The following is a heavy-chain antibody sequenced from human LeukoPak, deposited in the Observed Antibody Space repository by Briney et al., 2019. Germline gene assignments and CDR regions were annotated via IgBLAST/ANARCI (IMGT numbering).Heavy chain of an antibody. D-gene: IGHD4-17*01. CDR1: GASIISNNW. CDR3: MGADYGGH. Sequence: SGALSLTCAVSGASIISNNWWSWVRQPSGKGPEWIGEIWHSGTTNYNPSLKSRVTISVDKSKNQFSLKLNSVTAADTAVYYCMGADYGGHWGQGTLVTVSS. V-gene: IGHV4-4*02. J-gene: IGHJ4*02. CDR2: IWHSGTT.